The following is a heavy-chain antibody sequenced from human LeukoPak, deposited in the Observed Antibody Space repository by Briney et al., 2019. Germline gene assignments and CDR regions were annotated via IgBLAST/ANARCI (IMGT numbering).Heavy chain of an antibody. CDR1: GFTFSCCT. J-gene: IGHJ4*02. V-gene: IGHV4-34*01. CDR2: INHSGST. Sequence: MPGGSLRLSCVASGFTFSCCTMIWVRQPPGKGLEWIGEINHSGSTNYNPSLKSRVTISVDTSKNQFSLKLSSVTAADTAVYYCARYLAYSYGRAYFDYWGQGTLVTVSS. CDR3: ARYLAYSYGRAYFDY. D-gene: IGHD5-18*01.